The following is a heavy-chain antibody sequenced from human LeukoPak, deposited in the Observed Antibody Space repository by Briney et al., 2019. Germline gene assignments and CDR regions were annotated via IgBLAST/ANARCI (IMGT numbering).Heavy chain of an antibody. CDR1: GFIFSSSA. Sequence: GGSLRLSCAASGFIFSSSAMNWVRQAPGKGLEWVSVIYSGGSTYYADSVKGRFTISRDNSKNTLHLQMNSLRAEDTAVYYCARGHPPYDSSGPTTLWGQGTLVTVSS. D-gene: IGHD3-22*01. CDR3: ARGHPPYDSSGPTTL. CDR2: IYSGGST. J-gene: IGHJ4*02. V-gene: IGHV3-53*01.